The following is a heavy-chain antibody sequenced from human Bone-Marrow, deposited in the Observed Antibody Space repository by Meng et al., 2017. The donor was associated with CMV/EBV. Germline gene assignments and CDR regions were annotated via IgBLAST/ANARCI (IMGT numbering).Heavy chain of an antibody. Sequence: GESLKISCAASGFTFSNAWMSWVRQAPGKGLEWVGRIKSKTDGGTTDYAAPVKGRFTISRDDSKNTLYLQMNSLKTEDTAVYYCTTDAVGPVPFSTTMGPYGMDVWGQGTTVTVSS. D-gene: IGHD2/OR15-2a*01. CDR3: TTDAVGPVPFSTTMGPYGMDV. V-gene: IGHV3-15*01. J-gene: IGHJ6*02. CDR2: IKSKTDGGTT. CDR1: GFTFSNAW.